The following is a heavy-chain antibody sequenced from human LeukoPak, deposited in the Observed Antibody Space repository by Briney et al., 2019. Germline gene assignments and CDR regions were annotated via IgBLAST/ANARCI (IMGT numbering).Heavy chain of an antibody. J-gene: IGHJ4*02. D-gene: IGHD4-17*01. Sequence: GRSLRLSCAASGFTFSSYGMHWVRQAPGKGLEWVAVIWYDGSNKYYADSVKGRFTISRDNSKNTLYLQMNSLRAEDTAVYYCARDRSTVTTYFDYWGQGTLVTVSS. V-gene: IGHV3-33*01. CDR2: IWYDGSNK. CDR1: GFTFSSYG. CDR3: ARDRSTVTTYFDY.